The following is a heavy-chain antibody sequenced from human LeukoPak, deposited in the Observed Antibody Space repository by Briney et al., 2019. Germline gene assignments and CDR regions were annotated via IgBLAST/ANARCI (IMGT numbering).Heavy chain of an antibody. D-gene: IGHD1-26*01. CDR3: AKRSGGTYGYFDS. V-gene: IGHV3-23*01. CDR2: ISFTGDVT. CDR1: GFTFSDYA. J-gene: IGHJ4*02. Sequence: GESLRLSCVASGFTFSDYAMSWVRQAPGKGLEWASAISFTGDVTNYADSVKGRFTISRDNSKNTLYLQMNGLRADDTAVYYCAKRSGGTYGYFDSWGQGTLVTVSS.